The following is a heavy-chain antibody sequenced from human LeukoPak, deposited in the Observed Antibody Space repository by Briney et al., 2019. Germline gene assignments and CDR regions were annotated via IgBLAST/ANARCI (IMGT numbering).Heavy chain of an antibody. CDR1: GFTFSSYG. D-gene: IGHD3-16*01. CDR2: ISPTGSAL. V-gene: IGHV3-48*03. J-gene: IGHJ4*02. CDR3: ARMTLIDY. Sequence: GGSLRLSCAASGFTFSSYGMNWVRQAPGKGLEWVSYISPTGSALYYADSAKGRFAISRDNAKNSLYLQMNSLRTEDTAVYYCARMTLIDYWGQGTLVTVSS.